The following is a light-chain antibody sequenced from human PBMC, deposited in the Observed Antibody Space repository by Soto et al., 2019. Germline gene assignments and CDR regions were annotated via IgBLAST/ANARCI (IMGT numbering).Light chain of an antibody. V-gene: IGLV4-69*01. Sequence: QPVLTQSPSASASLGASVKLTCTLSSGHSSYTITWHQQQPKKGPRYLMKLNSDGSHSKGDGIPDLFSGSSSGAERYLTISSLQSEDEADYYCQTWGTGIQVFGGGTKLTVL. CDR2: LNSDGSH. CDR1: SGHSSYT. CDR3: QTWGTGIQV. J-gene: IGLJ2*01.